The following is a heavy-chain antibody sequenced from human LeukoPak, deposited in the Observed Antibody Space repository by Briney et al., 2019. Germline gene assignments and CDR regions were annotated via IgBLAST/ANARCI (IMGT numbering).Heavy chain of an antibody. Sequence: GGSLRLSCAASGFTFSSYAMSWVRQAPGKGLESVSIISGSGGSTYYADSVKGRFTISRDNSKNTLYLQMNGLRAEDTAAYYCMRGATDTTRWFDPWGQGTLVTVSS. D-gene: IGHD1-7*01. J-gene: IGHJ5*02. CDR1: GFTFSSYA. V-gene: IGHV3-23*01. CDR3: MRGATDTTRWFDP. CDR2: ISGSGGST.